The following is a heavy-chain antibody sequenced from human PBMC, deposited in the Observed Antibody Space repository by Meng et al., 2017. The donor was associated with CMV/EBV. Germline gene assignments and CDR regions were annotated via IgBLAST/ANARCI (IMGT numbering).Heavy chain of an antibody. CDR3: TRHQFAYCGGDCSGDDAFDI. V-gene: IGHV3-73*01. D-gene: IGHD2-21*01. Sequence: GGSLRLSCAASGFTFSSSAMHWVRQASGKGLEWVGRIRSKANSYATAYAASVKGRFTISRDDSKNTAYLQMNSLKTEDTAVYYCTRHQFAYCGGDCSGDDAFDIWGQGTMVTVSS. J-gene: IGHJ3*02. CDR1: GFTFSSSA. CDR2: IRSKANSYAT.